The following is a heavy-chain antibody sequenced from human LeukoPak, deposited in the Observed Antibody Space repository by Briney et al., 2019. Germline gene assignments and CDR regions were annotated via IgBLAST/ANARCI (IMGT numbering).Heavy chain of an antibody. CDR2: ISYDGST. J-gene: IGHJ4*02. Sequence: KPSETLSLTCTVSGGSISSSGYYWGWIRQPPGKGLEWIGTISYDGSTYYSPSLKSRVTISVDTSKNHFSLKLSSLTAADTAVYYCARTIVVVVAATIDYWGQGTLVTVSS. V-gene: IGHV4-39*02. CDR3: ARTIVVVVAATIDY. CDR1: GGSISSSGYY. D-gene: IGHD2-15*01.